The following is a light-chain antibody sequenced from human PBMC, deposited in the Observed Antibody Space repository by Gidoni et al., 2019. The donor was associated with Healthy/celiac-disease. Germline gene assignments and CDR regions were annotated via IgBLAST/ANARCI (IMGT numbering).Light chain of an antibody. Sequence: DIQMTQSPSSRSASVGDRVNITCRASQSISSHLNWYQQKPGKAPKLLIYAASSLESGVPSRFSGSGSGTDFTLNISRLQPEDFATYYCQQGYSTPLTFGGGTKVEIK. V-gene: IGKV1-39*01. J-gene: IGKJ4*01. CDR1: QSISSH. CDR3: QQGYSTPLT. CDR2: AAS.